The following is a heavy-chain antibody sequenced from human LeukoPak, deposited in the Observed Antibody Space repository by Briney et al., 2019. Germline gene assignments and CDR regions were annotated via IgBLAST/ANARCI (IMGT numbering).Heavy chain of an antibody. V-gene: IGHV4-39*07. Sequence: PSETLSLTCTVSGYSLSSSSYYWGWIRQPPGTGLEWLGSIYYSGSTYYSPSLKSRVTISVDTSKNQFSLKLSSVTAADTAVYYCATRCSGGSCWGFDYWGQGTLVTVSS. J-gene: IGHJ4*02. CDR1: GYSLSSSSYY. CDR2: IYYSGST. D-gene: IGHD2-15*01. CDR3: ATRCSGGSCWGFDY.